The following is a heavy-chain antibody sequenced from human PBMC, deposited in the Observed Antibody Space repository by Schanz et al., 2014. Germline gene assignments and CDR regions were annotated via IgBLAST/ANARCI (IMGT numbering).Heavy chain of an antibody. CDR3: AKGRFGELSAFDI. V-gene: IGHV3-23*01. Sequence: EVQLLESGGGLVQPGGSLRLSCLASGFPFSDYFMAWIRQPPGRGLEWVSVIGVDGTTTYYADSVKGRFTISSDNSKSTLYLQMSSLRAEDTAVYYCAKGRFGELSAFDIWGQGTMVTVSA. CDR2: IGVDGTTT. CDR1: GFPFSDYF. D-gene: IGHD3-10*01. J-gene: IGHJ3*02.